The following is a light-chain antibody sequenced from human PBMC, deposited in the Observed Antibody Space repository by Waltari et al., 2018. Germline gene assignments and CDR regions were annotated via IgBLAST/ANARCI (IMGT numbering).Light chain of an antibody. J-gene: IGKJ1*01. V-gene: IGKV3-20*01. Sequence: EIVVTQSPGTLSLSPGERATLSCTASQSLSTNFLGWYQQKPGQAPRLLMYATSRRATGTPDRFSGSGSGTDFTLTISRLEPEDSAVYYCHYYGSYMWTFGQGTKVEIK. CDR1: QSLSTNF. CDR2: ATS. CDR3: HYYGSYMWT.